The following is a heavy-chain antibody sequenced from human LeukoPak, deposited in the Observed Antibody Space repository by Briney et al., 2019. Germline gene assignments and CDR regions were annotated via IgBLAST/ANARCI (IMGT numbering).Heavy chain of an antibody. CDR3: TRHPNYNFDF. CDR1: GFPFSRFW. J-gene: IGHJ4*02. CDR2: IKEDGSDK. D-gene: IGHD1-1*01. V-gene: IGHV3-7*01. Sequence: GGSLRLSCAASGFPFSRFWMSWVRQAPGKGLEWVANIKEDGSDKYYVDSVMGRFTISRDNAKNSLYLQMNSLRAEDTAVYYCTRHPNYNFDFWGQGILVTVSS.